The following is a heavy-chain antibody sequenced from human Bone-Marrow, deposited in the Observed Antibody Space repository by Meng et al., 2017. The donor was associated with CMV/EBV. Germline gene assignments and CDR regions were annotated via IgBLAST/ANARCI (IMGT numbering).Heavy chain of an antibody. J-gene: IGHJ4*02. Sequence: SETLSLTCTVSGGSISSSSYYWGWIRQPPGKGLEWIGSIYYSGSTYYNPSLKSRVTISVDTSKNQFSLKLSSVTAADTAVYYCARGSPSSSFYYWGQGTPVTVSS. CDR2: IYYSGST. CDR1: GGSISSSSYY. D-gene: IGHD6-6*01. CDR3: ARGSPSSSFYY. V-gene: IGHV4-39*01.